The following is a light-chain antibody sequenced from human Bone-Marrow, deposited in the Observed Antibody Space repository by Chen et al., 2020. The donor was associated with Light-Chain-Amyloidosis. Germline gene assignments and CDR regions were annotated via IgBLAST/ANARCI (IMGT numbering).Light chain of an antibody. V-gene: IGLV2-23*01. CDR2: EGS. CDR1: NSDVGRNNL. CDR3: CSYAGGYTYV. Sequence: QSALTQPASVSGPPGQSITISCTGTNSDVGRNNLVSWYQHHPGKAPKVTIYEGSKRPSGVSNRFSGSKSGTTASLTISGLQTEDEADYYCCSYAGGYTYVFGTGTKVTVL. J-gene: IGLJ1*01.